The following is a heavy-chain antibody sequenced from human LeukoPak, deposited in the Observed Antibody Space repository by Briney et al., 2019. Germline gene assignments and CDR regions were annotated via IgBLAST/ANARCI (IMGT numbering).Heavy chain of an antibody. V-gene: IGHV4-59*01. CDR1: GGSISTYY. CDR3: ARALKRGYSYGYDFDY. J-gene: IGHJ4*02. Sequence: SETLSLTCTVSGGSISTYYWSWIRQPPGKGLEWIGDIYYSGSTNYNPSLKRRVTISLDTSKNQFSLKLSSVTAADPAVYYCARALKRGYSYGYDFDYWGQGTLVTVSS. D-gene: IGHD5-18*01. CDR2: IYYSGST.